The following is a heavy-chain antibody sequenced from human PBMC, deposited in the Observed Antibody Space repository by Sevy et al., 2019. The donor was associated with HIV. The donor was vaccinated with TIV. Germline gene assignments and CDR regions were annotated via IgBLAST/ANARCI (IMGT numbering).Heavy chain of an antibody. CDR2: ISGSGGST. J-gene: IGHJ4*02. V-gene: IGHV3-23*01. Sequence: GGSLRLSCAASAFTFSSYATSWVRQAPGKGLEWVSAISGSGGSTYYADSVKGRFTISRDNSKNTLYLQMNSLRAEDTAVYYCAKGSFYGSGSGRLLDYWGQGTLVTVSS. D-gene: IGHD3-10*01. CDR1: AFTFSSYA. CDR3: AKGSFYGSGSGRLLDY.